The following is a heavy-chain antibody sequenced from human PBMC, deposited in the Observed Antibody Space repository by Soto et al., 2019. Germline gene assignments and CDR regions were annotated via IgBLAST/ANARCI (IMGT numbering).Heavy chain of an antibody. Sequence: EVQLLESGGGLAEPGGSLRRGCVASGFAFYTYAMAWVRQAPGKGLEWVSGLSGGVLTSHYADSVKGRFTISRDNSNDTRYLELLSVCAEDTAMYFCAKAMTAFWVRPSCIPPFGTWGRATLFSVAS. D-gene: IGHD2-2*01. CDR1: GFAFYTYA. CDR2: LSGGVLTS. V-gene: IGHV3-23*01. CDR3: AKAMTAFWVRPSCIPPFGT. J-gene: IGHJ1*01.